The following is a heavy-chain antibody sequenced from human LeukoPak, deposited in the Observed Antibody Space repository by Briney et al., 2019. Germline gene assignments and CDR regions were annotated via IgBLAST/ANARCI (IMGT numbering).Heavy chain of an antibody. V-gene: IGHV3-23*01. CDR2: ISGSGGST. D-gene: IGHD5-24*01. J-gene: IGHJ4*02. CDR1: GFTFSSYA. Sequence: PGGSLRLSCAASGFTFSSYAMSWVRQAPGKGLEWVSAISGSGGSTYYADSVKGRFTISRDNSKNTMSLEMSSLRVEDTAVYYCAKDYKSGDGCWDFDYWGQGTLVTVSS. CDR3: AKDYKSGDGCWDFDY.